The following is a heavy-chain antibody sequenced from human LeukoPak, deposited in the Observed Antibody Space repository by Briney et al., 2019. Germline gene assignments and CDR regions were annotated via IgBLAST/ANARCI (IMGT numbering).Heavy chain of an antibody. Sequence: GGSLRLSCGASGFTFSSYGMSWVRQAPGKGLEWVSAISGSGSSTYFADSVKGRFTISRDSSKNTLYLQMSSLRAEDTAVYYCAKDQAECSRTSCYERGFDYWGQGTLVTVSS. CDR2: ISGSGSST. D-gene: IGHD2-2*01. V-gene: IGHV3-23*01. CDR3: AKDQAECSRTSCYERGFDY. CDR1: GFTFSSYG. J-gene: IGHJ4*02.